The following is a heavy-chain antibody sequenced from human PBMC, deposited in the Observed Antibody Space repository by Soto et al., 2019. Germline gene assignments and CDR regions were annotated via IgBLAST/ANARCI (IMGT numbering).Heavy chain of an antibody. J-gene: IGHJ4*02. D-gene: IGHD4-17*01. Sequence: SLSLSCAASGFTVSNNYMSRVRQAPGKGLEGVSVIYSAGNTFYSDSVKGRFTISRDNSKNTLYLQMSSLRAEDTAVYYCATSPGRNYWGQGTLVTVSS. CDR3: ATSPGRNY. V-gene: IGHV3-53*01. CDR1: GFTVSNNY. CDR2: IYSAGNT.